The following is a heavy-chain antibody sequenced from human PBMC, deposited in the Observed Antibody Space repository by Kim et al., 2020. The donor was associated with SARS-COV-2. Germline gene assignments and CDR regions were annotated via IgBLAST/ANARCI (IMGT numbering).Heavy chain of an antibody. D-gene: IGHD3-22*01. Sequence: SVKVSCKISRTTFSSSAISWVRLAPGQGPEWMGRVIPLLFVPNYAREFRGRLTISADESTTTVYMELNNLKSDDTAMYYCARDFYDSSGLYYAFDLWGQGTLVTVSS. V-gene: IGHV1-69*04. CDR1: RTTFSSSA. CDR2: VIPLLFVP. J-gene: IGHJ4*01. CDR3: ARDFYDSSGLYYAFDL.